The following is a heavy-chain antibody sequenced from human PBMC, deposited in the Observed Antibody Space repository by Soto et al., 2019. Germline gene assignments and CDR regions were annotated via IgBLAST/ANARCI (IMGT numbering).Heavy chain of an antibody. D-gene: IGHD5-12*01. Sequence: QVQLVQSGAEVKKPGASVKVSCKASGYTFTSYGISWVRQAPGQGLEWMGWISAHNGNTNYAQKLQGRVTMTTDTSTSTAYMELRSLRSDDTAVYYCASRNSGYDDDAFDIWVQGTMVTVSS. CDR2: ISAHNGNT. CDR1: GYTFTSYG. CDR3: ASRNSGYDDDAFDI. V-gene: IGHV1-18*01. J-gene: IGHJ3*02.